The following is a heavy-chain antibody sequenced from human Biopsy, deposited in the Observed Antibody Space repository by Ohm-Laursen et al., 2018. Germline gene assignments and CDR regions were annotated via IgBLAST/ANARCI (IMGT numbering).Heavy chain of an antibody. CDR3: ARTPRDSFWSGSYKRGLWFDP. Sequence: SQTLSLTCAVYGGSFSGYYWTWIRQPPGKGLEWIGEINHRGSASYNPSLKSRVTISKDTSKNQFSLQVNSVTAADTAVYYCARTPRDSFWSGSYKRGLWFDPRGQGTLVIVSS. D-gene: IGHD3-3*01. CDR2: INHRGSA. CDR1: GGSFSGYY. V-gene: IGHV4-34*01. J-gene: IGHJ5*02.